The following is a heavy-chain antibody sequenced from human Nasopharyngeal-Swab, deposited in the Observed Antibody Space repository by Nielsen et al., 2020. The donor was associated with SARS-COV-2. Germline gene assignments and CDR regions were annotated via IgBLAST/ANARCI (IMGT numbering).Heavy chain of an antibody. CDR1: GGSFSGYY. J-gene: IGHJ5*02. CDR2: INHSGST. D-gene: IGHD2-8*01. V-gene: IGHV4-34*01. Sequence: SETLSLTCAVYGGSFSGYYWTWIRQPPGKGLEWIGEINHSGSTNYNPSLKSRVTISVDTSKNQFSLKLTSVTAADTAVYYCARGSCTNGLCYRRRGFDPWGQGTLVTVSS. CDR3: ARGSCTNGLCYRRRGFDP.